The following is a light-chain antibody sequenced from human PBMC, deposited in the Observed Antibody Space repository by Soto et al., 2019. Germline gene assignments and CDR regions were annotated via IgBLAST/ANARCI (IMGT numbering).Light chain of an antibody. Sequence: SYELTQPPSVSVAPEKTATITCGGNNIGDKRVHWYRQKPGQAPVLLISYDSDRPSGIPERFSGSNSGNTATLTISRVEAGDEGDYYCQVWDIMTDNYVFGGGTKVTVL. J-gene: IGLJ1*01. V-gene: IGLV3-21*04. CDR3: QVWDIMTDNYV. CDR2: YDS. CDR1: NIGDKR.